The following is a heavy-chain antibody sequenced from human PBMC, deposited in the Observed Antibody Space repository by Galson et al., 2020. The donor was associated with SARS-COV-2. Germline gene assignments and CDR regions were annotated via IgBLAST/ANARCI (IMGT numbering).Heavy chain of an antibody. D-gene: IGHD2-21*01. CDR2: ISYDGSNK. V-gene: IGHV3-30*01. J-gene: IGHJ4*02. CDR1: GFTFSSYA. CDR3: ARSWGGGYSLYFDY. Sequence: LSLTCAASGFTFSSYAMHWVRQAPGKGLEWVAVISYDGSNKYYADSVKGRFTISRDNSKNTLYLQMNSLRAEDTAVYYCARSWGGGYSLYFDYWGQGTLVTVSS.